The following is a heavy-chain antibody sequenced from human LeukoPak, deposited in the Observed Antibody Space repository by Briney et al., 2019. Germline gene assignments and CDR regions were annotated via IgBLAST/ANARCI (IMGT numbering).Heavy chain of an antibody. V-gene: IGHV1-69*13. D-gene: IGHD2-21*02. Sequence: ASVKVSCKASGGAFSSYAISWVRQAPGQGLEWMGGIIPIFGTANYAQKFQGRVTITADESTSTAYMELSSLRSEDTAVYYCARTRVVAYCGGDCYSYSFDYRGQGTLVTVSS. J-gene: IGHJ4*02. CDR1: GGAFSSYA. CDR2: IIPIFGTA. CDR3: ARTRVVAYCGGDCYSYSFDY.